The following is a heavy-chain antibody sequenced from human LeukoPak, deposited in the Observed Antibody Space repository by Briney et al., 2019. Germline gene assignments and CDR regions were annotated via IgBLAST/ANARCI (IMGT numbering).Heavy chain of an antibody. V-gene: IGHV4-39*01. CDR1: GGSISSSSYY. D-gene: IGHD1-26*01. CDR2: IYYSGST. Sequence: SETLSLTCTVSGGSISSSSYYWGWIRQPPGKGLEWIGSIYYSGSTYYNPSLKSRVTISVDTSKNQFSLKLSSVTAADTALYYCARLTRIVGATRGFDYWGQGTLVTVSS. CDR3: ARLTRIVGATRGFDY. J-gene: IGHJ4*02.